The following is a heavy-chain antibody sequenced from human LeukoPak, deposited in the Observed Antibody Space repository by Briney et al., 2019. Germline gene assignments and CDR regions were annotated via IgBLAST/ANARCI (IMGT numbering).Heavy chain of an antibody. CDR1: GFTFSNAW. J-gene: IGHJ4*02. Sequence: KSGGSLRLSSAASGFTFSNAWMSWVRQAPGKGLEWVGRIKSKTDGGTTDYAAPVKGRFTISRDDSKNTLYLQMNSLRAEDTAVFYCAKHIRYFDWYDYWGQGTLVTVSS. CDR3: AKHIRYFDWYDY. V-gene: IGHV3-15*01. CDR2: IKSKTDGGTT. D-gene: IGHD3-9*01.